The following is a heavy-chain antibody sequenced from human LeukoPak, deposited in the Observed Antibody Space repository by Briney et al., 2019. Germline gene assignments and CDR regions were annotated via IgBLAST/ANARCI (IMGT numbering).Heavy chain of an antibody. D-gene: IGHD5-24*01. J-gene: IGHJ4*02. CDR3: ARGKNYPEEFDY. Sequence: SETLSLTCAVYGGSFSGYYWSWIRQPPGKGLEWIGEINHSGSTNYNPSLKSRVTISVDTSKNQFSLKLSSVTAADTAVYYCARGKNYPEEFDYWGQGTLFTASS. CDR2: INHSGST. V-gene: IGHV4-34*01. CDR1: GGSFSGYY.